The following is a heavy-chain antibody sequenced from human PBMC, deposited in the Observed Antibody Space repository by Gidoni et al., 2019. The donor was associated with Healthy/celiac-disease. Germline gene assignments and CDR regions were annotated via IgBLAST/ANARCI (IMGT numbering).Heavy chain of an antibody. CDR2: IVVGSGNT. D-gene: IGHD3-3*01. CDR3: AADNDFWSGYYNDY. V-gene: IGHV1-58*01. J-gene: IGHJ4*02. CDR1: GFTFTSSA. Sequence: QMQLVQSGPEVKKPGTSVKVYCKASGFTFTSSAVQWVRQARGQRLEWIGWIVVGSGNTNYAQKFQERVTITRDMSTSTAYMELSSLRSEDTAVYYCAADNDFWSGYYNDYWGQGTLVTVSS.